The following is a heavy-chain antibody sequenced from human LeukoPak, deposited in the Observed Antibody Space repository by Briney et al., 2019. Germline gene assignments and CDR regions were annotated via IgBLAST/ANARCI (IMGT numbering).Heavy chain of an antibody. D-gene: IGHD3-16*01. J-gene: IGHJ4*02. CDR1: GVSIASGSYY. CDR3: ARGASPKDAVFFDY. CDR2: VHSSGDI. V-gene: IGHV4-61*02. Sequence: SETLSLTCSVSGVSIASGSYYWGWIRQSAGKGLEWIGRVHSSGDIYHNAAFRSRAAVSGDASKNQFSLQLASVTAADTAVYYCARGASPKDAVFFDYWGQGALITVSS.